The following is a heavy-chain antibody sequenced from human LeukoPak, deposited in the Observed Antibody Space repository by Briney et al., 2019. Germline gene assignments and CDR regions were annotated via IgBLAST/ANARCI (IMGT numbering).Heavy chain of an antibody. CDR2: INGDGSTT. V-gene: IGHV3-74*03. CDR3: ARDYAGSPDY. CDR1: GFTFSTYW. D-gene: IGHD3-10*01. Sequence: GGSLRLSCTASGFTFSTYWINWVRQSPGKGLVGVALINGDGSTTTHADSVKGRFTISRDNAKNTAYLQMNSLRDEDTAVYFCARDYAGSPDYWGQGTLVTVSA. J-gene: IGHJ4*02.